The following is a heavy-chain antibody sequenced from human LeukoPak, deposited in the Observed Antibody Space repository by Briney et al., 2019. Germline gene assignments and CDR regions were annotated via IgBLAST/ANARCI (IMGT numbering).Heavy chain of an antibody. CDR3: ARAGSVADARYYYYYMDV. Sequence: PSETLSLTCTVSGVSISSHYWSWIRQPPGKGLEWIGYFYYSGTTSYSPSLESRVTMSIDTSKNQFSLKLTSITPADTAVYYCARAGSVADARYYYYYMDVWGEGTTVTVSS. D-gene: IGHD6-13*01. CDR1: GVSISSHY. V-gene: IGHV4-59*11. CDR2: FYYSGTT. J-gene: IGHJ6*03.